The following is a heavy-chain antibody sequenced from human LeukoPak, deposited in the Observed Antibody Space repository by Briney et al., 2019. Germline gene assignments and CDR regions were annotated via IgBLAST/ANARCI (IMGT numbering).Heavy chain of an antibody. J-gene: IGHJ4*02. CDR2: IYSGGNT. CDR3: ARRAGDYSHPYDY. CDR1: EFSVGSNY. V-gene: IGHV3-53*01. D-gene: IGHD3-22*01. Sequence: GGSLRLSCAASEFSVGSNYMTWVRQAPGKGLEWVSFIYSGGNTYYADSVKGRFTISRDNSKNTVHLQMNSLRAEDTAMYYCARRAGDYSHPYDYWGQGTLVTVSS.